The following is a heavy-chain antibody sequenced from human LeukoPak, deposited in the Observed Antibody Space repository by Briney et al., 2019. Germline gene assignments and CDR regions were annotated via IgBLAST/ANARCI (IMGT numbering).Heavy chain of an antibody. CDR1: GFTFSSYG. CDR3: AKDLHRIAY. V-gene: IGHV3-30*02. Sequence: GGSLRLSCAASGFTFSSYGMHWVRQAPGKGLEWVAFIRYDGSNKYYADSVEGRFTISRDNSKNTLYLQMNSLRAEDTAVYYCAKDLHRIAYWGQGTLVTVSS. J-gene: IGHJ4*02. CDR2: IRYDGSNK.